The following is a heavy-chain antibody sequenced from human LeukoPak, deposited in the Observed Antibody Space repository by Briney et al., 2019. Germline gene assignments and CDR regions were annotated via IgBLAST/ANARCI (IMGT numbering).Heavy chain of an antibody. CDR3: ARVGVQQQLDYNWFDP. CDR1: GVSFSGYY. J-gene: IGHJ5*02. D-gene: IGHD6-13*01. CDR2: INHSGST. Sequence: SETLSLTCAVYGVSFSGYYWSWIRQPPGKGLEWIGEINHSGSTNYNPSLKSRVTISVDTSKNQFSLKLSSVTAADTAVYYCARVGVQQQLDYNWFDPWGQGTLVTASS. V-gene: IGHV4-34*01.